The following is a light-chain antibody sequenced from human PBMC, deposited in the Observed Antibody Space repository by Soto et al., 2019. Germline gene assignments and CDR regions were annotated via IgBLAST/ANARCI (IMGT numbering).Light chain of an antibody. CDR1: QSVTSN. V-gene: IGKV3D-15*01. CDR2: GAS. Sequence: EIVMTQSPATLSVSPGDTATLSCRASQSVTSNLAWYQQKPGQAPRLLIYGASTRATGIPVRFSGTGYGTEFTLTISGLQSEDFAVYYCQQYNTWPPLTFGGGTKVEIK. CDR3: QQYNTWPPLT. J-gene: IGKJ4*01.